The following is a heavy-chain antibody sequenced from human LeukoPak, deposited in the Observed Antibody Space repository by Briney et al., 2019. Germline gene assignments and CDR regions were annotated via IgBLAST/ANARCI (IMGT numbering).Heavy chain of an antibody. Sequence: GGSLRLSCAASGFTFSSYAMSWVRQAPGKGLEWVSAISGSGGSTYYADSVKGRFTISRDNSKNTLYLQMNSLRAEDTAVHYCAKDHNYDFWSGYSPLGAFDIWGQGTMVTVSS. D-gene: IGHD3-3*01. V-gene: IGHV3-23*01. J-gene: IGHJ3*02. CDR1: GFTFSSYA. CDR3: AKDHNYDFWSGYSPLGAFDI. CDR2: ISGSGGST.